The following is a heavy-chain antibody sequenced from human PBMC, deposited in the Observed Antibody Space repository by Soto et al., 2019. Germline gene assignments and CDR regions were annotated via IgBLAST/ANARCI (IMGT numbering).Heavy chain of an antibody. CDR3: ERGAAGNAEF. D-gene: IGHD6-13*01. CDR1: GFTFSSYG. Sequence: EVQLVESGGGLVQPGGSLGLSCVASGFTFSSYGMNWVRQTTGKGLEWVSYISIRSNNIHYADSVKGRFTISRDNAKNSLYLKMNRLGAEAAAVYYGERGAAGNAEFWGQGIPVTVSS. CDR2: ISIRSNNI. V-gene: IGHV3-48*01. J-gene: IGHJ4*02.